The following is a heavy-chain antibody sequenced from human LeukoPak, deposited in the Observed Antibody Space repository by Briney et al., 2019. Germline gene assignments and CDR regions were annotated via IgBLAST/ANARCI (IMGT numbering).Heavy chain of an antibody. D-gene: IGHD7-27*01. V-gene: IGHV3-7*01. Sequence: GGSLRLSCAASGFSFSSYEMNWVRQAPGKGLEWVANIKQDGSEKYYVDSVKGRFTISRDNAKNSLYLQMNSLRAEDTAVYYCARVPSHWGSGPVDYWGQGTLVTVSS. CDR3: ARVPSHWGSGPVDY. CDR1: GFSFSSYE. CDR2: IKQDGSEK. J-gene: IGHJ4*02.